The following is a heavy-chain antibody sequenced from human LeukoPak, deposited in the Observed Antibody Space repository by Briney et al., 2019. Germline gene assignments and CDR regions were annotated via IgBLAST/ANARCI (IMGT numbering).Heavy chain of an antibody. CDR1: GGTFSSYA. J-gene: IGHJ4*02. CDR2: IIPIFGTA. CDR3: ARAPDYYDSSRDVDY. D-gene: IGHD3-22*01. V-gene: IGHV1-69*13. Sequence: ASVKVSCKASGGTFSSYAISWVRQAPGQGLEWMGGIIPIFGTANYAQKFQGRVTITADESTSTAYMELSSLRSEDTAVYYCARAPDYYDSSRDVDYWGQGTLVTVSS.